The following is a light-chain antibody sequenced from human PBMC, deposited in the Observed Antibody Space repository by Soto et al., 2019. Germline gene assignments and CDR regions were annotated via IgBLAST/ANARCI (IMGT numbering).Light chain of an antibody. CDR3: QQRNVWPPIT. V-gene: IGKV3-11*01. Sequence: GLTQSPATLSLSPGERATLSCRASQSIHTSLAWYQQKSGKPPRLFIYDSTLRANGVPDRFGGSRSGTEFTLTINSLEPEDFAVYYCQQRNVWPPITFGQGTRLEIK. CDR2: DST. CDR1: QSIHTS. J-gene: IGKJ5*01.